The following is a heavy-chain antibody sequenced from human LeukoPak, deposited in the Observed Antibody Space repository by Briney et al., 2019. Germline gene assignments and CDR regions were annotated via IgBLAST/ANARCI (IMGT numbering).Heavy chain of an antibody. CDR2: IYYSGST. D-gene: IGHD2-2*01. V-gene: IGHV4-30-4*08. J-gene: IGHJ5*02. CDR3: ARVPRYCSSTSCYLVWFDP. Sequence: SQTLSLTCTVSGGSISSGDYYWSWTRQPPGKGLEWIGHIYYSGSTYYNPSLKSRVTISVDTSKNQFSLKLSSVTAADTAVYYCARVPRYCSSTSCYLVWFDPWGQGTLVTVSS. CDR1: GGSISSGDYY.